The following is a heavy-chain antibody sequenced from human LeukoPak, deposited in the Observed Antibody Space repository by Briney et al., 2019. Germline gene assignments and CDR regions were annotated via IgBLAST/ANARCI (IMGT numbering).Heavy chain of an antibody. CDR1: GGSVINTNW. J-gene: IGHJ4*02. D-gene: IGHD3-3*01. Sequence: CETLSLTCGVSGGSVINTNWWTWVRQPPGKGLEWIGERHLDGGTNYNPSLESRLTMSVDVSESQVSLKLTSVTAADTAVYYCAREGGFYRPLDYSGQGTLVTVPS. CDR3: AREGGFYRPLDY. CDR2: RHLDGGT. V-gene: IGHV4-4*02.